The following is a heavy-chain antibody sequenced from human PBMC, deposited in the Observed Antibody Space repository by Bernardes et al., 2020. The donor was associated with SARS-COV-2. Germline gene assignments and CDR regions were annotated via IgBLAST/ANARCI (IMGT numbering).Heavy chain of an antibody. D-gene: IGHD3-3*01. CDR3: ARDRGWGPFFGVTKYGVDV. V-gene: IGHV4-59*11. CDR1: GSSISRHY. Sequence: SETLSLTCTVSGSSISRHYWGWIRQPPGKGLEWIGFIFHSGSTGYNPSLESRVTISVDTSKNQFSLRLSSVTAADTAVYYCARDRGWGPFFGVTKYGVDVWGQGTTVTVSS. CDR2: IFHSGST. J-gene: IGHJ6*02.